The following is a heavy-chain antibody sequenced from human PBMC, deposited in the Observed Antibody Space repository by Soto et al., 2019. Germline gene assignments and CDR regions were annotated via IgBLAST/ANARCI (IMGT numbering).Heavy chain of an antibody. Sequence: GGSLRLSCAASGFTFSSYRMNLVRQAQGKGLEWVSSISSSSSYIYYADSVKGRFTISRDNAKNSLYLQMNNLRAEDTAVYYCARLLYYYDTSGYLFDPWGQGTLVTVSS. D-gene: IGHD3-22*01. CDR2: ISSSSSYI. CDR3: ARLLYYYDTSGYLFDP. CDR1: GFTFSSYR. V-gene: IGHV3-21*01. J-gene: IGHJ5*02.